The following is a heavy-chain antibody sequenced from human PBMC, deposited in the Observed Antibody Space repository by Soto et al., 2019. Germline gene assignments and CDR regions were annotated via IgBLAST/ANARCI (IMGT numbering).Heavy chain of an antibody. CDR1: GYTFTSYD. V-gene: IGHV1-8*01. CDR3: ARSIRITIFGVVIDQDAFDI. Sequence: ASVKVSCKASGYTFTSYDINWVRQATGQGLEWMGLMNPNSGNTGYAQKFQGRVTMTRNTSISTAYMELSSLRSEDTAVYYCARSIRITIFGVVIDQDAFDIWGQGTMVTVSS. J-gene: IGHJ3*02. CDR2: MNPNSGNT. D-gene: IGHD3-3*01.